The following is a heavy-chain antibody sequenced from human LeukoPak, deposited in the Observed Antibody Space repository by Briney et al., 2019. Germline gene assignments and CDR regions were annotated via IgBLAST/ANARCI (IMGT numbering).Heavy chain of an antibody. D-gene: IGHD6-19*01. Sequence: GGSLRLSCAASGFTFSSYAMSWVRQAPGKGLEWVSAISGSGGSTYYADSVKGRFTISRDNSKNTLYLQMNSLRAEDTAVYYCAKPAGYSSGWYSYYFDYWGQGTLVTVSS. CDR3: AKPAGYSSGWYSYYFDY. V-gene: IGHV3-23*01. CDR2: ISGSGGST. J-gene: IGHJ4*02. CDR1: GFTFSSYA.